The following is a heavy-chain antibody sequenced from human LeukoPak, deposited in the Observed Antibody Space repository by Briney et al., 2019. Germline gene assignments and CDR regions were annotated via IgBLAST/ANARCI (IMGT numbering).Heavy chain of an antibody. CDR3: ARDLDY. CDR2: IQQHGSET. Sequence: GGSLRLSCEGSGFTFSNYWMSWVRQAPGKGLEWVANIQQHGSETYYGDSVKGRFTISRDNAKNSLYLQMNSLRAEDTAMYYCARDLDYWGQGTLVTVSS. CDR1: GFTFSNYW. J-gene: IGHJ4*02. V-gene: IGHV3-7*01.